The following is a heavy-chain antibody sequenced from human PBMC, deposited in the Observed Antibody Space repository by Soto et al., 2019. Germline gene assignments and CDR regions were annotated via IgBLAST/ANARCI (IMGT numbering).Heavy chain of an antibody. V-gene: IGHV3-30-3*01. Sequence: PGGSLRLSCAASGFSFSDHAMHWVRRAPGKGLEWVALVAHDGTSKYYAGSVKGRFTISSDKSSNTLFLQIDSLDTEDTAVYYCARANPIPGIVAEIELWGRGTLVTVSS. CDR3: ARANPIPGIVAEIEL. CDR2: VAHDGTSK. CDR1: GFSFSDHA. J-gene: IGHJ4*02. D-gene: IGHD1-20*01.